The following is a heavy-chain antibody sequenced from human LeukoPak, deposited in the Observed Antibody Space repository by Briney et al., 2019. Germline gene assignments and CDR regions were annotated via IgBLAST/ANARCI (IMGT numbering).Heavy chain of an antibody. CDR3: AKDPSNASRTLDL. Sequence: PAGTLTLSWVASGFTFSNYGMHWVRQAPGNGLKRVAFIRSEGVNKYYGDTVEGRFTVSRDNSKNTLSLHVNSLGPEDTAVYYCAKDPSNASRTLDLWGQATLVTVSA. CDR2: IRSEGVNK. J-gene: IGHJ3*01. V-gene: IGHV3-30*02. D-gene: IGHD3-16*01. CDR1: GFTFSNYG.